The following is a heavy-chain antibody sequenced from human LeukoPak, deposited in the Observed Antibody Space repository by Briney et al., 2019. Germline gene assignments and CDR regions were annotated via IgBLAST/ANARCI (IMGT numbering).Heavy chain of an antibody. CDR2: ISAYSGNT. Sequence: ASVKVSCKASGHTFSSYGISWVRQAPGQGLEWMGWISAYSGNTHYAQKFQGRVTMTTDTSTTTAYMELRGLRSDDTAVYYCAIGYSSSYGAFDIWGQGTMVTVSS. V-gene: IGHV1-18*01. D-gene: IGHD6-13*01. J-gene: IGHJ3*02. CDR1: GHTFSSYG. CDR3: AIGYSSSYGAFDI.